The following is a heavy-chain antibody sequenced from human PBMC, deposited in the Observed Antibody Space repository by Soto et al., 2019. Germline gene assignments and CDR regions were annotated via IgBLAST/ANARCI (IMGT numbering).Heavy chain of an antibody. D-gene: IGHD2-15*01. Sequence: GGSLRLSCAASGFTFSSYGMHWVRQAPGKGLEWVAVIWYDGSNKYYADSVKGRFTISRDNSKNTLYLQMNSLRAEDTAVYYCARDLPDIVVVVAALDYWGQGTLVTVSS. CDR2: IWYDGSNK. V-gene: IGHV3-33*01. CDR1: GFTFSSYG. CDR3: ARDLPDIVVVVAALDY. J-gene: IGHJ4*02.